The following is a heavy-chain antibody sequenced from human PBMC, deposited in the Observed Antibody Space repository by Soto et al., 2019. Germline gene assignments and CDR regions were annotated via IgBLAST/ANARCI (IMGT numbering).Heavy chain of an antibody. CDR3: ARHPLARQWLGYLDC. V-gene: IGHV3-11*01. Sequence: GGSLRLSCAASGFTFSDHYMSWIRQAPGKGLEWVSYISSSDGDYADSVKGRFTISRDNAKNSLFLQMNSLRAEDTAVYYCARHPLARQWLGYLDCWGQGILVTVSS. D-gene: IGHD6-19*01. J-gene: IGHJ4*02. CDR1: GFTFSDHY. CDR2: ISSSDG.